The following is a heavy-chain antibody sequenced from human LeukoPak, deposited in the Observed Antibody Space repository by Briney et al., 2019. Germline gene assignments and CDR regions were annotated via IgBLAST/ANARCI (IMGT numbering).Heavy chain of an antibody. J-gene: IGHJ4*02. D-gene: IGHD1-26*01. CDR3: AGNIVGDGSDY. Sequence: ASVKVSCKASGYTFTGYYMHWVRQAPGQGLEWMGWINPNSGGTNYAQKFQGRVTMTRDTSISTAYMELSRLGSDDTAVYFRAGNIVGDGSDYWGQGTLVTVSS. CDR2: INPNSGGT. CDR1: GYTFTGYY. V-gene: IGHV1-2*02.